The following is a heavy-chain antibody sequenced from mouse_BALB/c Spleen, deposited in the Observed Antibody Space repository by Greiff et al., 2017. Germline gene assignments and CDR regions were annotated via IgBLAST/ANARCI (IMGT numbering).Heavy chain of an antibody. CDR3: TRGAYYGKENYFDY. J-gene: IGHJ2*01. Sequence: QVQLQQPGAELVKPGASVKLSCKASGYTFTSYYMYWVKQRPGQGLEWIGGINPSNGGTNFNEKFKSKATLTVDKSSSTAYMQLSSLTSEDSAVYYCTRGAYYGKENYFDYWGQGTTLTVSS. D-gene: IGHD2-10*01. CDR2: INPSNGGT. CDR1: GYTFTSYY. V-gene: IGHV1S81*02.